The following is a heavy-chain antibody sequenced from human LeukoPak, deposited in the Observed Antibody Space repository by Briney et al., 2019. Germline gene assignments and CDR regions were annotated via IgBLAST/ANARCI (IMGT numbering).Heavy chain of an antibody. CDR3: ARVWQLVSPTPMGY. V-gene: IGHV1-18*01. CDR2: ISAYNGNT. CDR1: GYTFTSYG. D-gene: IGHD6-6*01. J-gene: IGHJ4*02. Sequence: GASVKVSCKASGYTFTSYGISWVRQAPGQGLEWMGWISAYNGNTNYAQKLQGRVTMTTDTSTSTAYMELRSLRSDDTAVYYCARVWQLVSPTPMGYWGQGTLVTVSS.